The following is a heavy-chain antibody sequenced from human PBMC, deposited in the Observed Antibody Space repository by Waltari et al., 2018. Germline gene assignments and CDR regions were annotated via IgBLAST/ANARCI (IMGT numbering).Heavy chain of an antibody. CDR2: LSGSGGRT. V-gene: IGHV3-23*04. D-gene: IGHD2-21*01. J-gene: IGHJ4*02. CDR3: AKSGCGGDCSFDY. CDR1: GFTFSSYA. Sequence: EVQLVESGGGLVQPGGSLRLSCAASGFTFSSYAMSWVRQAPGKGLEWVSALSGSGGRTYYAESVKGRFTISRDNSKNTLYLQMNSLRAEDTAVYYCAKSGCGGDCSFDYWGQGTLVTVSS.